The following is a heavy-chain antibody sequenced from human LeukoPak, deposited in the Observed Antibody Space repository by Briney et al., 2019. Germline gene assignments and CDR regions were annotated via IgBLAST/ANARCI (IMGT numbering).Heavy chain of an antibody. V-gene: IGHV4-34*01. CDR1: GGSFSGYY. D-gene: IGHD3-10*01. Sequence: TSETLSLTCAVYGGSFSGYYWGWIRQPPGKGLEWIGSIYYSGSTYYNPSLKSRVTTSVDTSKNQFSLKLSSVTAADTAVYYCAHMVRGVMFADYWGRGTLVTVSS. CDR3: AHMVRGVMFADY. J-gene: IGHJ4*02. CDR2: IYYSGST.